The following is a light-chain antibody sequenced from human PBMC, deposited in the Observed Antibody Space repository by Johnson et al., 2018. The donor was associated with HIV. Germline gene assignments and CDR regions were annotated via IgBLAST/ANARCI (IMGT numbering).Light chain of an antibody. CDR2: ENN. CDR1: SSNIGNNY. Sequence: QPVLTQPPSVSAAPGQKVTISCSGSSSNIGNNYVSWYQQVPGAAPKLLIYENNKRPSGIPDRFSGSKSGTSATLGITGLQTGDEADYYCETWDSRLSGYYVFGSGTRLTVL. CDR3: ETWDSRLSGYYV. J-gene: IGLJ1*01. V-gene: IGLV1-51*01.